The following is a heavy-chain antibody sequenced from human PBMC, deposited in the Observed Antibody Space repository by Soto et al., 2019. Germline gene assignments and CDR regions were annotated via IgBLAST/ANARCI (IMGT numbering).Heavy chain of an antibody. Sequence: GGSLSLSCAASGFTFSSYAMSGVRQAPGKGLEWVSAISGSGGRTYYADSVKGRFTISRDNSKNTLYLQMNSLRAEDTAVYYCAKETPYSSSSTPYYFDYWGQGTLVTVSS. CDR1: GFTFSSYA. CDR2: ISGSGGRT. V-gene: IGHV3-23*01. J-gene: IGHJ4*02. D-gene: IGHD6-6*01. CDR3: AKETPYSSSSTPYYFDY.